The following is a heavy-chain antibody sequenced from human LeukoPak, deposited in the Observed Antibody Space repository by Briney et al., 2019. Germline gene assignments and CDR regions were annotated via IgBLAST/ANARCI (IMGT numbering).Heavy chain of an antibody. Sequence: GGSLRLSCAASGFTFSSYWMSWVRQAPGKGLEWVANIKQDGSEKYYVDSVKGRFTISRDNAKNSLYLQMNSLRAEDTAVYYCARALPYCSSTSCYVVFDYWGQGTLVTVSS. J-gene: IGHJ4*02. CDR1: GFTFSSYW. CDR3: ARALPYCSSTSCYVVFDY. V-gene: IGHV3-7*03. D-gene: IGHD2-2*01. CDR2: IKQDGSEK.